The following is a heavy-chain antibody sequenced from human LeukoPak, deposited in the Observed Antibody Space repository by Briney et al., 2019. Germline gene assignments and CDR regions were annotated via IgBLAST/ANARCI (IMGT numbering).Heavy chain of an antibody. V-gene: IGHV4-59*01. CDR2: IYYSGST. D-gene: IGHD5-24*01. CDR3: ARGREMTTRELWFDP. CDR1: GDSISSYS. J-gene: IGHJ5*02. Sequence: SETLSLTCTVSGDSISSYSWSWIRQPPGKGLEWIGYIYYSGSTNYNPSLKSRVTISVDTSKNQFSLKLSSVTTADTAVYYCARGREMTTRELWFDPWGQGTLVTVSS.